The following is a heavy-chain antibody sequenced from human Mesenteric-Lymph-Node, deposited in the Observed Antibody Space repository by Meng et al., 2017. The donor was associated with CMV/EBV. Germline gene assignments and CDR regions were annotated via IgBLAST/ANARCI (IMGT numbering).Heavy chain of an antibody. CDR2: IKQEGSEK. CDR3: SRDVFDDTYYYGMDV. D-gene: IGHD3-9*01. CDR1: GFTFSNYW. J-gene: IGHJ6*02. V-gene: IGHV3-7*01. Sequence: GESLKISCAASGFTFSNYWMSWVRQAPGKGLESVANIKQEGSEKFYVDSVKGRFTISRDNSKNTLYLQMNSLRAEDTAVYFCSRDVFDDTYYYGMDVWGQGTTVTVSS.